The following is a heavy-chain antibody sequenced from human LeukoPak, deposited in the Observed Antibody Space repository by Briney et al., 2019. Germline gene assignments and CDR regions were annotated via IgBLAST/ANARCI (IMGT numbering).Heavy chain of an antibody. CDR2: IYYNGST. Sequence: PSETLSLTCTVSGVSISRYYWSWIRQPPGKGLEWIGYIYYNGSTNYNPSLESRASISVDTSKNQFSLKLSSGTAADTAVYYCLRGFPVYALDAFDIWGQGTMVTVSS. CDR1: GVSISRYY. J-gene: IGHJ3*02. V-gene: IGHV4-59*08. CDR3: LRGFPVYALDAFDI. D-gene: IGHD1-26*01.